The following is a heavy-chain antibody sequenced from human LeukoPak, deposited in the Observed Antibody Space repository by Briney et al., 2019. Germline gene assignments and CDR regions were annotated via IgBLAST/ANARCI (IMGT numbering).Heavy chain of an antibody. D-gene: IGHD4-17*01. CDR3: ARDPNGDYIGAFEF. J-gene: IGHJ3*01. Sequence: GGSLRPSCAASGFTFSNYAVMWVRQAPGQGLEWVSAITSAGAPRYADSVKGRFTISRDNSKNTLYLQMNSLRAEDTAQYFCARDPNGDYIGAFEFWGQGTGVTVSS. CDR1: GFTFSNYA. CDR2: ITSAGAP. V-gene: IGHV3-23*01.